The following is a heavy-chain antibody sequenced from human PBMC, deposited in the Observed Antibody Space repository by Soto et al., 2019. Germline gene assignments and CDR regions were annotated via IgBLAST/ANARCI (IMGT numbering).Heavy chain of an antibody. CDR2: IYYSGSS. Sequence: PSETLSLTCSVSGDSISSSGYYWSWIRQRPGKGLEWIGNIYYSGSSYNNPSLKSRVTISVNTSKNQFSLNLRSVTAADTAVYYCARDSDYYSSGSFDYWGQGTLVTV. J-gene: IGHJ4*02. D-gene: IGHD3-10*01. CDR1: GDSISSSGYY. CDR3: ARDSDYYSSGSFDY. V-gene: IGHV4-31*03.